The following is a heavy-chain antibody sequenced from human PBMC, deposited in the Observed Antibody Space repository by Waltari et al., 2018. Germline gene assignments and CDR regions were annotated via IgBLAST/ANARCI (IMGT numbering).Heavy chain of an antibody. CDR1: GYPFTGDA. Sequence: LVQSGAEVKKPGPSVKVSCQASGYPFTGDAILWVRQAPGQGLEWMGRINPKNGDTHYAQKFQGRVAMTTDTSTNTAFMELHSLRSDDTAVYYCLRDSSGSHFDYWGQGTLVTVSS. J-gene: IGHJ4*02. V-gene: IGHV1-2*06. CDR3: LRDSSGSHFDY. D-gene: IGHD3-22*01. CDR2: INPKNGDT.